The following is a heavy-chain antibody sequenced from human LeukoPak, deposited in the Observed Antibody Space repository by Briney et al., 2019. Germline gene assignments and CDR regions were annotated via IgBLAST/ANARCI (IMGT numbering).Heavy chain of an antibody. D-gene: IGHD2-8*01. CDR3: AREGGVGYCTNGVCPKPKFDP. Sequence: ASVKVSCKASGYTFTSYAMDWVRQAPGQGLEWMGWIDTNTGNPTYAQGFTGRFVFSLDTSVSTAYLQISSLKAEDTAVYYCAREGGVGYCTNGVCPKPKFDPWGQGTLVTVSS. J-gene: IGHJ5*02. CDR1: GYTFTSYA. CDR2: IDTNTGNP. V-gene: IGHV7-4-1*02.